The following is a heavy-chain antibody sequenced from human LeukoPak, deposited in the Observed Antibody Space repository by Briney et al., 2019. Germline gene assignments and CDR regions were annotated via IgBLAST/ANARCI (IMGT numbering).Heavy chain of an antibody. J-gene: IGHJ4*02. CDR2: ISSSSSYI. Sequence: GGSLRLSCAASGFTFSSYSMNWVRQAPGKGLEWVSSISSSSSYIYYADSVKGRFTISRDNAKNSLYLQMNSLRAEDTAVYYCARVGKQQLVFDYWGQGTLVTVSS. D-gene: IGHD6-13*01. CDR3: ARVGKQQLVFDY. CDR1: GFTFSSYS. V-gene: IGHV3-21*01.